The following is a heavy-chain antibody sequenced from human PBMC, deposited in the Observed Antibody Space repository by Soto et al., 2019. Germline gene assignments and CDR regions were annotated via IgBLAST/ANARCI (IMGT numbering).Heavy chain of an antibody. D-gene: IGHD3-22*01. V-gene: IGHV3-48*02. CDR2: ISSSSSTI. Sequence: GGSLRLSCAASGFTFSSYSMNWVRQAPGKGLEWVSYISSSSSTIYYAGSVKGRFTISRDNAKNSLYLQMNSLRDEDTAVYYCARGMYYYDSSGWAYWGQGTLVTVSS. CDR3: ARGMYYYDSSGWAY. J-gene: IGHJ4*02. CDR1: GFTFSSYS.